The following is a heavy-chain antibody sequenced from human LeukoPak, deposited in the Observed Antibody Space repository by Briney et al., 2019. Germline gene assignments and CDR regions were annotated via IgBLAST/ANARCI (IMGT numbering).Heavy chain of an antibody. Sequence: ASVKVSCKASGYTFNNHYMYWVRQAPGQGLEWMGVINPSGGSTSYAQKFQGRVTITADESTSTAYMELSSLRSEDTAVYYCARIETSMIEVFDPWGQGTLVTVSS. CDR1: GYTFNNHY. D-gene: IGHD3-22*01. CDR2: INPSGGST. J-gene: IGHJ5*02. V-gene: IGHV1-46*02. CDR3: ARIETSMIEVFDP.